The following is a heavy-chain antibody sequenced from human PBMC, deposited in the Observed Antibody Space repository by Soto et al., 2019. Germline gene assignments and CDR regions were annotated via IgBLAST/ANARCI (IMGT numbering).Heavy chain of an antibody. CDR1: GGSISSGGYY. D-gene: IGHD5-12*01. J-gene: IGHJ4*01. V-gene: IGHV4-31*03. Sequence: QVQLQESGPGLVKPSQTLSLTCTVSGGSISSGGYYWSWIRQHPGKGLEWIGYIYYSGSTYYNPSLKSRVTXSXDSXKDQFSLKLSSVTAADTAGYYCAREGMATRHYFDYWGQEPWSPSPQ. CDR3: AREGMATRHYFDY. CDR2: IYYSGST.